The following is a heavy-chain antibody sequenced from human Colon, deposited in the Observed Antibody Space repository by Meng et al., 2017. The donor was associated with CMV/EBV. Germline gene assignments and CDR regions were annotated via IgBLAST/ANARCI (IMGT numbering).Heavy chain of an antibody. J-gene: IGHJ4*02. Sequence: QVQVVASGAAVKTPGPSVKVSCKASGGTVSSYAISWVRQAPGQGLEWMGGIIPIFGTANYAQKFQGRVTITADESTSTAYMELSSLRSEDTAVYYCARDIDSAEGYWGQGTLVTVSS. CDR3: ARDIDSAEGY. V-gene: IGHV1-69*12. CDR2: IIPIFGTA. CDR1: GGTVSSYA. D-gene: IGHD1-26*01.